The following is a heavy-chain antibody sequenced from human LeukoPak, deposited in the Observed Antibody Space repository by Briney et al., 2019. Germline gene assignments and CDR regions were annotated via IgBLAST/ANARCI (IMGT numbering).Heavy chain of an antibody. CDR2: IYTSGST. D-gene: IGHD3-9*01. V-gene: IGHV4-4*07. CDR1: GGSISRYY. J-gene: IGHJ4*02. CDR3: ARDVRRTDILTSNYFDY. Sequence: PSETLSLTCTVSGGSISRYYWSWIRQPAGKGLEWIGRIYTSGSTNYNPSLKSRVTMSVDTSKNQFSLKLSSVTAADTAVYSCARDVRRTDILTSNYFDYWGQGTLVTVSS.